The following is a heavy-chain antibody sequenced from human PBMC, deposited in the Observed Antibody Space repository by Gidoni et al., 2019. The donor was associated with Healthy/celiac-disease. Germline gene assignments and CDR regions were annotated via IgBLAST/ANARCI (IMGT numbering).Heavy chain of an antibody. CDR2: IRSKAYGGTT. CDR3: TRVGVFGVVIPPDY. V-gene: IGHV3-49*04. J-gene: IGHJ4*02. CDR1: GFTFGDYA. D-gene: IGHD3-3*01. Sequence: EVQLVESGGGLVQPGRSLRLSCTASGFTFGDYAMSWVRQAPGKGLEWVGFIRSKAYGGTTEYAASVKGRFTISRDDSKSIAYLQMNSLKTEDTAVYYCTRVGVFGVVIPPDYWGQGTLVTVSS.